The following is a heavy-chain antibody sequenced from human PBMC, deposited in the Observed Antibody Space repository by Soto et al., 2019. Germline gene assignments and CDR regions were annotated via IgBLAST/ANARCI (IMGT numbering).Heavy chain of an antibody. Sequence: QVQLVESGGGVVQPGRSLRLSCAASGFTFRNYGMHWVRQAPGKGLEWVAVISHDGIKKYYADSVKGRFTISRDNSKNTLYLQMNSLRDEDTAVYYCVKEENSDILPGSKGDAFDICVKCTTVTVSS. V-gene: IGHV3-30*18. CDR1: GFTFRNYG. J-gene: IGHJ3*02. CDR2: ISHDGIKK. CDR3: VKEENSDILPGSKGDAFDI. D-gene: IGHD3-9*01.